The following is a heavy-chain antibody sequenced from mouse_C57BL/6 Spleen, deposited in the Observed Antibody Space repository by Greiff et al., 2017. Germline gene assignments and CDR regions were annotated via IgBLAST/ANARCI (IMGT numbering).Heavy chain of an antibody. V-gene: IGHV5-16*01. CDR3: AREGGKGAMDY. CDR1: GFTFSDYY. J-gene: IGHJ4*01. CDR2: INYDGSST. Sequence: EVKLMESEGGLVQPGSSMKLSCTASGFTFSDYYMAWVRQVPEKGLEWVANINYDGSSTYYLDSLKSRFIISRDNAKNILYLQMSSLKSEDTATYYCAREGGKGAMDYWGKGTSVTVSS. D-gene: IGHD2-1*01.